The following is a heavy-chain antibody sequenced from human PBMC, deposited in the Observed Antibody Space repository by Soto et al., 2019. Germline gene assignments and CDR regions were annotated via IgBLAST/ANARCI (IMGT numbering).Heavy chain of an antibody. D-gene: IGHD2-15*01. V-gene: IGHV4-31*03. CDR2: INYRGTT. Sequence: QVQLQESGPGLVKPSQTLSLTCTVSGGSIIDGQTYLNWIRQHPERGLEWMGYINYRGTTNYRPDLKSRLLISVDTSKNQFSLRLTSVTAADTAVYYCARDAPGVAPFWGQGTLVTVSS. J-gene: IGHJ4*02. CDR3: ARDAPGVAPF. CDR1: GGSIIDGQTY.